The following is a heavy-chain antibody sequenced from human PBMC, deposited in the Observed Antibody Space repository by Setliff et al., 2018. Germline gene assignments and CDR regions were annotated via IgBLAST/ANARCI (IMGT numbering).Heavy chain of an antibody. CDR2: ISGSGDT. Sequence: SETLSLTCNVSGDSISGGSYDWSWSRQPAGKGLEWIGRISGSGDTNYNPSFESRVTISVDTSKNQFSLKVSSVTAADTAVYYCARTTGSTHNWLDPWGPGTLVTVSS. J-gene: IGHJ5*02. CDR3: ARTTGSTHNWLDP. CDR1: GDSISGGSYD. V-gene: IGHV4-61*02. D-gene: IGHD1-1*01.